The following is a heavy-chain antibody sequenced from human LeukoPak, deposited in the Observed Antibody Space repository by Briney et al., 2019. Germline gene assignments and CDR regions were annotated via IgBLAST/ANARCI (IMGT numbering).Heavy chain of an antibody. V-gene: IGHV1-18*01. CDR1: DYTFTSYG. CDR2: ISAYNGNT. CDR3: AREEGYSSSSPGWYFDL. Sequence: ASVKVSCKASDYTFTSYGISWVRQAPGQGLEWMGWISAYNGNTNYAQKLQGRVTMTTDTSTSTAYLELRSLRSDDTAVYYCAREEGYSSSSPGWYFDLWGRGTLVTVSS. D-gene: IGHD6-6*01. J-gene: IGHJ2*01.